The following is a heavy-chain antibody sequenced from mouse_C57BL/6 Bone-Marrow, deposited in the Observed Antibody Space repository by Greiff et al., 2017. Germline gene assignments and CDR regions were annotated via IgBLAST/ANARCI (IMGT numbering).Heavy chain of an antibody. Sequence: QVQLQQPGAELVKPGASVKLSCKASGYTFTSYWLQWVKQRPGQGLEWIGEIDPSDSYTNYNQKFTGKATLTVDTSSSTAYMQLSSLTSEDSAVYYCARGDYYGSPYAMDYWGQGTSVTVSS. D-gene: IGHD1-1*01. J-gene: IGHJ4*01. V-gene: IGHV1-50*01. CDR2: IDPSDSYT. CDR1: GYTFTSYW. CDR3: ARGDYYGSPYAMDY.